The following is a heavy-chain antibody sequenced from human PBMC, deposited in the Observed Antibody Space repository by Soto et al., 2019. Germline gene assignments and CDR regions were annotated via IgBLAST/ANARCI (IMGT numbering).Heavy chain of an antibody. D-gene: IGHD5-12*01. Sequence: SEALSLTCTVSGGSISSSSYYWGRIRQPPGKGLEWIGSIYYSGSTYYNPSLKSRVTISVDTSKNQFSLKLSSVTAADTAVYYCALRTYSGYDADAFDIWGQGTMVTGSS. V-gene: IGHV4-39*01. CDR2: IYYSGST. CDR3: ALRTYSGYDADAFDI. J-gene: IGHJ3*02. CDR1: GGSISSSSYY.